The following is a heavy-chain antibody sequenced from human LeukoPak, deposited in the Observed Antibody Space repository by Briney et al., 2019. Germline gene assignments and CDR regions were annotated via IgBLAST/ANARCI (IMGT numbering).Heavy chain of an antibody. J-gene: IGHJ4*02. CDR1: GGSFSGYY. CDR2: INHSGST. CDR3: ARRLYSSSWALDY. V-gene: IGHV4-34*01. D-gene: IGHD6-13*01. Sequence: PSETLSLTCAVYGGSFSGYYWSWIRQPPGKGLEWIGEINHSGSTNYNPSLKSRVTISVDTYKNQFSLKLSSVTAADTAVYYCARRLYSSSWALDYWGQGTLVTVSS.